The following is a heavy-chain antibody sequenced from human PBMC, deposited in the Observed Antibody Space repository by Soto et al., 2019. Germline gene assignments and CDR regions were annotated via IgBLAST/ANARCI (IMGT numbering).Heavy chain of an antibody. Sequence: QVQLVQSGAEVKKPGSSVKVSCKAYGDTFSSYAISWVRQAPGQGLEWMGGLIPIFGTENYAQKFQGRVTITADESTSTAYMELSSLRSEDTAVYYCARTLPYSGYDPRDYYYGMDVWGQGTTVTVSS. V-gene: IGHV1-69*12. D-gene: IGHD5-12*01. CDR3: ARTLPYSGYDPRDYYYGMDV. J-gene: IGHJ6*02. CDR2: LIPIFGTE. CDR1: GDTFSSYA.